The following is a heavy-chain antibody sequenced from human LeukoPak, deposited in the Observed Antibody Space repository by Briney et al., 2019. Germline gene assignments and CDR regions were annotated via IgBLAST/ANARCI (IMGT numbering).Heavy chain of an antibody. D-gene: IGHD6-13*01. CDR1: GFTFSSKW. CDR3: ARENGSSWYQNNWFDP. Sequence: PGGSLRLSCAASGFTFSSKWMSWVRQAPGKGLEWVANIKQDGSEKYYVDSVKGRFTISRDNAKNSLYLQMNSLRAEDTAVYYCARENGSSWYQNNWFDPWGQGTLVTVSS. V-gene: IGHV3-7*01. CDR2: IKQDGSEK. J-gene: IGHJ5*02.